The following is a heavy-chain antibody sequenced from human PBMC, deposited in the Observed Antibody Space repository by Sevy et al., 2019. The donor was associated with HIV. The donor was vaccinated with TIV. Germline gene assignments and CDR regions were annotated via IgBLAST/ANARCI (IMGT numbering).Heavy chain of an antibody. V-gene: IGHV4-4*07. CDR2: IYNRGNTDYNT. CDR1: GASITTNY. D-gene: IGHD2-2*01. Sequence: SETLSLTCIVSGASITTNYWSWIRQPAGKGLELIGRIYNRGNTDYNTNYNHSLEGRVSMSIDTSKNQFSLNLTSVTVADTAVYYCARAVFSTSRTYYFDYWGQGTLVTVSS. J-gene: IGHJ4*02. CDR3: ARAVFSTSRTYYFDY.